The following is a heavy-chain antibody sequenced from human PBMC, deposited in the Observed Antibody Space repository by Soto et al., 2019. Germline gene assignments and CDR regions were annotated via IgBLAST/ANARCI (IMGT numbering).Heavy chain of an antibody. CDR2: IYYSGST. CDR3: ARDPGGRFDS. CDR1: GGSISSYY. Sequence: SATLSLTCTVSGGSISSYYWTWIRQPPGKGLEWIGYIYYSGSTNYNPSLKSRVTISIGTSRKQFSLKLTSVTAADSAVYYCARDPGGRFDSWGQGTLVTVSS. V-gene: IGHV4-59*01. J-gene: IGHJ4*02. D-gene: IGHD1-26*01.